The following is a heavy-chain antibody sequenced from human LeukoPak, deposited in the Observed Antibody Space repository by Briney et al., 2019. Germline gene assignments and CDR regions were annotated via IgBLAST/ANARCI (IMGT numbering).Heavy chain of an antibody. CDR1: GFTFSSYS. CDR3: ARGEITFGGVPHP. V-gene: IGHV3-21*01. D-gene: IGHD3-16*01. Sequence: GGSLRLSCAASGFTFSSYSMNWVRQAPGKGLEWVSSISSSSSYIYYADSVKGRFTISRDNAKNSLYLQMNSLRAEDTAVYYCARGEITFGGVPHPWGQGTLVTVSS. J-gene: IGHJ5*02. CDR2: ISSSSSYI.